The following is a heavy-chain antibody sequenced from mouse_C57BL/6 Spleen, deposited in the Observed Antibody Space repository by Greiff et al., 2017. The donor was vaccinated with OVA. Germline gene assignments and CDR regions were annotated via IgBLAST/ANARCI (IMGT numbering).Heavy chain of an antibody. CDR1: GYTFTSYW. D-gene: IGHD4-1*01. Sequence: LVRPGSSVKLSCKASGYTFTSYWMDWVKQRPGQGLEWIGNIYPSDSETHYNQKFKDKATLTVDKSSSTAYMQLSSLTSEDSAVYYCARRWDDALDYWGQGTSVTVSS. J-gene: IGHJ4*01. CDR3: ARRWDDALDY. CDR2: IYPSDSET. V-gene: IGHV1-61*01.